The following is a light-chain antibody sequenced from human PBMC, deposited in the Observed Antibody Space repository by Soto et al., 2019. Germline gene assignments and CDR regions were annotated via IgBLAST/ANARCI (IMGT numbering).Light chain of an antibody. CDR2: DAT. J-gene: IGKJ1*01. Sequence: DIQMTQSPSTLSASVGDRITITCWAKQSIGSWLAWHHQKPGKAPKLLIFDATYLESGVPSRFSGSGSGTEFSLTISSLQPDDSATYYCQQYESHSETFGQGTKVEIK. CDR3: QQYESHSET. V-gene: IGKV1-5*01. CDR1: QSIGSW.